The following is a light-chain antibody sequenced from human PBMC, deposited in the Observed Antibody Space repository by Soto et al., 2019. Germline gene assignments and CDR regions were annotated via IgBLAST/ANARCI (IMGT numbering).Light chain of an antibody. Sequence: DIQMTQSPSSLSASVGDRVTITCRASQSISSYLNWYQQKPGKAPKLLIYAASSLQSGVPSRFSGSGSGTDFTLTISSLQPEDFAPYYCQQSYSTPSTFGQWTKLEIK. CDR3: QQSYSTPST. V-gene: IGKV1-39*01. CDR1: QSISSY. J-gene: IGKJ2*02. CDR2: AAS.